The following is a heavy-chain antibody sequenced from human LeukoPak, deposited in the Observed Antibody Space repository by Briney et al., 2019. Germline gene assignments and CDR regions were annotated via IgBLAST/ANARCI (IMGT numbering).Heavy chain of an antibody. D-gene: IGHD1-26*01. CDR3: ARVLWELRVFDY. CDR2: IYHSGST. J-gene: IGHJ4*02. V-gene: IGHV4-38-2*02. CDR1: GGSISSYY. Sequence: SETLSLTCTVSGGSISSYYWSWIRQPPGKGLEWIGSIYHSGSTYYNPSLKSRVTISVDTSKNQFSLKLSSVTAADTAVYYCARVLWELRVFDYWGQGTLVTVSS.